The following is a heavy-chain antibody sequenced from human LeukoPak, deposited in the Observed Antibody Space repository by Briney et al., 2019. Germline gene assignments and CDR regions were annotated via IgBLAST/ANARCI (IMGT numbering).Heavy chain of an antibody. CDR3: VKGVTSMDF. D-gene: IGHD5/OR15-5a*01. V-gene: IGHV3-23*01. J-gene: IGHJ4*02. Sequence: PGGSLRLSCVASGFTLSTSGMSWVRQAPGEGLEWISSLTSGAGTSFYADSVKGRFTISRDISRSTLFLQMNSLRAEDTAIYYCVKGVTSMDFWGQGTLVTVSS. CDR1: GFTLSTSG. CDR2: LTSGAGTS.